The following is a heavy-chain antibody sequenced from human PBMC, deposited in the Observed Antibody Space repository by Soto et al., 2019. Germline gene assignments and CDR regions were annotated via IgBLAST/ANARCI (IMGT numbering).Heavy chain of an antibody. CDR3: ARDGFLEWPTRARLFDP. D-gene: IGHD3-3*01. Sequence: ASVKVSCKASGYTFTSYGISWVRQAPGQGLEWMGWISAYNGNTNYAQKLQGRVTMTTDTSTSTAYMELRSLRSDDTAVYYCARDGFLEWPTRARLFDPWGQGTLVTVSS. CDR1: GYTFTSYG. CDR2: ISAYNGNT. V-gene: IGHV1-18*01. J-gene: IGHJ5*02.